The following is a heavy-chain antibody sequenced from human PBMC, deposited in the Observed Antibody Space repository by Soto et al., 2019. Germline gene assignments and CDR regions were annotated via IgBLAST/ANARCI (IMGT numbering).Heavy chain of an antibody. Sequence: QVQLVESGGGVVQPGRSLRLSCAASGFTFSDYVMHWVRQAPGKGLEWVAVIWYRGRDIFYADSVKGRFTISRDDAKNSLSLQMNSLRAEDTAVYYCARVRSYSYGQGYGMDVWGQGTTVTVSS. CDR2: IWYRGRDI. V-gene: IGHV3-33*01. CDR3: ARVRSYSYGQGYGMDV. CDR1: GFTFSDYV. D-gene: IGHD5-18*01. J-gene: IGHJ6*02.